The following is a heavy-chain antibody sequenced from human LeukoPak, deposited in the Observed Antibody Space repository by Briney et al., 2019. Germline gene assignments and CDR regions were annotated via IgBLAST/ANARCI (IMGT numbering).Heavy chain of an antibody. CDR3: ARVGMTTVTTFDY. V-gene: IGHV1-2*02. J-gene: IGHJ4*02. Sequence: ASVKVSCKASGYTFTGYYMHWVRQAPGQGLEWTGWINPNSGGTNYAQKFQGRVTMTRDTSISTAYMELSRLRSDDTAVYYCARVGMTTVTTFDYWGQGTLVTVSS. CDR2: INPNSGGT. CDR1: GYTFTGYY. D-gene: IGHD4-11*01.